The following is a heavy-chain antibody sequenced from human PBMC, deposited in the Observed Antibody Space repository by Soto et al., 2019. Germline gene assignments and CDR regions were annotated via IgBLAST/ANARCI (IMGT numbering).Heavy chain of an antibody. D-gene: IGHD6-19*01. CDR2: IIPIFGTA. V-gene: IGHV1-69*13. J-gene: IGHJ4*02. CDR3: AREQVRQWLVPGLRGNRPLDY. CDR1: GGTFSSYA. Sequence: GASVKVSCKASGGTFSSYAISWVRQAPGQGLEWMGGIIPIFGTANYAQKFQGRVTITADESTSTAYMELSSLRSEDTAVYYCAREQVRQWLVPGLRGNRPLDYWGQGTLVTVSS.